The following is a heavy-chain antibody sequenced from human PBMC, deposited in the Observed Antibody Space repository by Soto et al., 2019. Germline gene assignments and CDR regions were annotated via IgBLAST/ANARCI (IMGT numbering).Heavy chain of an antibody. CDR2: SSNSGTFT. Sequence: QVQLVESGGGLVKPGGSLRLSCEGSGFTFSAYYMSWIRQAPGKGLEWISYSSNSGTFTKYADSVKGRFSISRDNTKNLLYLQMNSLRAEDTAVYYCARSGDNYNLLDYWGQGTPVTVSS. D-gene: IGHD1-1*01. V-gene: IGHV3-11*06. CDR1: GFTFSAYY. CDR3: ARSGDNYNLLDY. J-gene: IGHJ4*02.